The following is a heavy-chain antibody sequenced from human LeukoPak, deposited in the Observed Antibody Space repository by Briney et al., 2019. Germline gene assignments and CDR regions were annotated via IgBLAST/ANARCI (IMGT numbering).Heavy chain of an antibody. CDR2: IYYSGST. CDR1: GGSISSYY. Sequence: SETLSLTCTVSGGSISSYYWSWIRQPPGKGLEWIGYIYYSGSTNYNPSLKSRVTISVDTSKNQFSLKLSSVTAADTAVYYCARDFPYCSGDSCLLWWGQGTLVTVSS. V-gene: IGHV4-59*01. CDR3: ARDFPYCSGDSCLLW. J-gene: IGHJ4*02. D-gene: IGHD2-15*01.